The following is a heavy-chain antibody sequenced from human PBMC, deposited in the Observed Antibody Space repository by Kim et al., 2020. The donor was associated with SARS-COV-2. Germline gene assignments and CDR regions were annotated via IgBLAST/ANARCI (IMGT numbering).Heavy chain of an antibody. V-gene: IGHV4-59*08. CDR2: IYYIFIS. D-gene: IGHD1-26*01. CDR3: SRLGWGGSYSNGGAFDI. Sequence: SETLSLTCTVSGGSISSYYWSWIRQPPGKGLELIGYIYYIFISNYNPSLNILFTISLYTSNNHFSLNLSSVTAADTAVYYCSRLGWGGSYSNGGAFDIWG. CDR1: GGSISSYY. J-gene: IGHJ3*02.